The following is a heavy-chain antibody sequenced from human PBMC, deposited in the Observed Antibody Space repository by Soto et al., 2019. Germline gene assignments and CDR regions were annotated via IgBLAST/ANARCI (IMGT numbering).Heavy chain of an antibody. J-gene: IGHJ6*03. CDR1: GYTFTSYD. Sequence: ASVKVSCKASGYTFTSYDINWVRQATGQGLEWMGWMNPNSGNTGYAQKFQGRVTMTRNTSISTAYMELSSLRSEDTAVYYCARSLILWFGESNMDVWGKGTKVTVSS. CDR2: MNPNSGNT. D-gene: IGHD3-10*01. CDR3: ARSLILWFGESNMDV. V-gene: IGHV1-8*01.